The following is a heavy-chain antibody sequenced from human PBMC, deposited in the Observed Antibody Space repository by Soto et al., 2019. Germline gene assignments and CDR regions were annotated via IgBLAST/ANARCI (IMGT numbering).Heavy chain of an antibody. J-gene: IGHJ4*02. CDR1: GFTVSHYY. Sequence: PGGTLRLSCDVFGFTVSHYYLIWVRQAPGKGLEWVSTISGRSGSTYYADTVKGRFTISRDDSKNTLYLQMNSLRVDDTVVYYCARDFIVGAPDYFDYWGQGTLVTVSS. V-gene: IGHV3-23*01. CDR2: ISGRSGST. D-gene: IGHD1-26*01. CDR3: ARDFIVGAPDYFDY.